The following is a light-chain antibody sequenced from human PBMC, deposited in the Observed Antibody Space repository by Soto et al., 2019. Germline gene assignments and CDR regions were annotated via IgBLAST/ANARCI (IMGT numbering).Light chain of an antibody. CDR3: QQYGSSPT. CDR2: GAS. Sequence: EIVLTQSPGTLSLSPGERATLSCRASQSVSSSYLAWYQQKPGQAPRLLIYGASSRATGIPDRFSGCGSGTDFTITISRLEPEDFAVYYCQQYGSSPTFGPGTKVDIK. J-gene: IGKJ3*01. CDR1: QSVSSSY. V-gene: IGKV3-20*01.